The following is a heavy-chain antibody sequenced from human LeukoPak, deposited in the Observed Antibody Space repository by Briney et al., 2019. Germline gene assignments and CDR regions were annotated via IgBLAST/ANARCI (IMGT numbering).Heavy chain of an antibody. CDR3: ARGQNKCLGH. D-gene: IGHD2/OR15-2a*01. V-gene: IGHV1-46*01. CDR1: GYTFTNYF. Sequence: GASVKVSCKASGYTFTNYFMHWVRQAPGQGLEWMGVINPSGGGTTYAQRFQGRVTMPRDTSTSTVHMELSSLRSEDTAVYYCARGQNKCLGHWGQGTLVTVSS. CDR2: INPSGGGT. J-gene: IGHJ4*02.